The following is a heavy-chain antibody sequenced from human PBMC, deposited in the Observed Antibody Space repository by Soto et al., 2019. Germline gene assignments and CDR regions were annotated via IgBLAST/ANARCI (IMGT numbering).Heavy chain of an antibody. CDR3: ARQPFYGSGSP. D-gene: IGHD3-10*01. CDR1: GGSISSSSYY. V-gene: IGHV4-39*01. Sequence: QLQLQESGPGLVKSSATLSLTCTVSGGSISSSSYYWGWIRQPPGKGLEWIGSIYYSGSTYYNPSLKSRVTISVDTSKNQFSLKLSSVTAADTAVYYCARQPFYGSGSPWGQGTLVTVSS. J-gene: IGHJ5*02. CDR2: IYYSGST.